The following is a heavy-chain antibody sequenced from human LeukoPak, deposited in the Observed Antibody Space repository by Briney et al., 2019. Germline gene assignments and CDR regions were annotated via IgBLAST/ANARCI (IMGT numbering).Heavy chain of an antibody. CDR3: AGHRGQCSSTSCYTRYYYYYYMDV. D-gene: IGHD2-2*02. CDR1: GGSISSYY. CDR2: IYTSGST. Sequence: PSETLSLTCTVSGGSISSYYWSWIRQPAGKGLEWIGRIYTSGSTNYNLSLKSRVTMSVDTSKNQFSLKLSSVTAADTAVYYCAGHRGQCSSTSCYTRYYYYYYMDVWGKGTTVTVSS. V-gene: IGHV4-4*07. J-gene: IGHJ6*03.